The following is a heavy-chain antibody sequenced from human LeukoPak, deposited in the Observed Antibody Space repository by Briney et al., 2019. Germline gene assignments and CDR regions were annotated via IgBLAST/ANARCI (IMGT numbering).Heavy chain of an antibody. CDR2: IYYSGSN. V-gene: IGHV4-39*01. Sequence: SETLSLTCTVSDDSISSSNYYWGWIRQPPGKGLEWIGTIYYSGSNFYNSSLKSRVTIFVDTSKNQFSLRLSSVTAADTAVYYCARTNGAGYTSGWSPFDYWGQGTLVTVSS. D-gene: IGHD6-19*01. J-gene: IGHJ4*02. CDR3: ARTNGAGYTSGWSPFDY. CDR1: DDSISSSNYY.